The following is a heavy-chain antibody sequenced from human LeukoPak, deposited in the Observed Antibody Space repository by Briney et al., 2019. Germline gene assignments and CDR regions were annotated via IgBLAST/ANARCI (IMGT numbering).Heavy chain of an antibody. CDR2: INHSGST. CDR3: AAADLHAFDI. V-gene: IGHV4-34*01. Sequence: SETLSLTCAVYGGSFSGYYWSWIRQPPGKGLEWIGEINHSGSTNYNPSLKSRVTISVDTSENQFSLKLSSVTAADTAVYYCAAADLHAFDIWGQGTMVTVSS. J-gene: IGHJ3*02. CDR1: GGSFSGYY. D-gene: IGHD6-13*01.